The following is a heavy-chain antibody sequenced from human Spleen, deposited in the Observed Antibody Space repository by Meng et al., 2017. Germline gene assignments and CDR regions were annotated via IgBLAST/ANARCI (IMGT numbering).Heavy chain of an antibody. CDR1: GGSISSSSYY. CDR3: ARFDNGYNLYYYDY. Sequence: SETLSLTCTASGGSISSSSYYWGWIRQPPGKGLEWIANIYYSGSTYYNPSLKSRVTMSLDTSKNQFSLKLSSVTAADTAVYYCARFDNGYNLYYYDYWGQGMLVTVSS. J-gene: IGHJ4*02. V-gene: IGHV4-39*07. D-gene: IGHD5-24*01. CDR2: IYYSGST.